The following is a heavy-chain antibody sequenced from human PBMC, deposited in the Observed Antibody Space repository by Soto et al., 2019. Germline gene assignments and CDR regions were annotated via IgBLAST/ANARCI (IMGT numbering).Heavy chain of an antibody. Sequence: ASVKVSCKASGYTFTSYAMHWVRQAPGQRLEWMGWINAGNGNTKYSQKFQGRVTITRDTSASTASMELSSLRSEDTAVYYCARGYYDSSGYWGGDYWGQGTLVTVSS. D-gene: IGHD3-22*01. CDR3: ARGYYDSSGYWGGDY. J-gene: IGHJ4*02. V-gene: IGHV1-3*01. CDR2: INAGNGNT. CDR1: GYTFTSYA.